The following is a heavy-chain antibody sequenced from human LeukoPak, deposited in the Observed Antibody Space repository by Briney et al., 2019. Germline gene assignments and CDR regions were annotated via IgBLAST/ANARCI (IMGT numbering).Heavy chain of an antibody. J-gene: IGHJ5*02. CDR1: GGTFSSYA. V-gene: IGHV1-69*04. D-gene: IGHD2-2*01. CDR2: IIPILGIA. Sequence: SVKVSCKASGGTFSSYAISWVRQAPGQGLEWMGRIIPILGIANYAQKFQGRVTITADKSTSTAYMELSSLRSEDTAVYYCARDVGGYCSSTSCQRINWFDPWGQGTLVTVSS. CDR3: ARDVGGYCSSTSCQRINWFDP.